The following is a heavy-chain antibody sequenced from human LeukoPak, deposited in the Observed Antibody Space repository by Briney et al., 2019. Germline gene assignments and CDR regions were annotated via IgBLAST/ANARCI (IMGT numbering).Heavy chain of an antibody. V-gene: IGHV3-23*01. CDR2: ISGGGGST. Sequence: GGSLRLSCAASGITFSSYAMSWVRQAPGKGLEWVSGISGGGGSTYYADSVKGRFTISRDNSKNTLYLQMNSLRAEDTAVYYCAKDRSLTGYYLDYWGQGTLGTVSS. J-gene: IGHJ4*02. D-gene: IGHD3-9*01. CDR1: GITFSSYA. CDR3: AKDRSLTGYYLDY.